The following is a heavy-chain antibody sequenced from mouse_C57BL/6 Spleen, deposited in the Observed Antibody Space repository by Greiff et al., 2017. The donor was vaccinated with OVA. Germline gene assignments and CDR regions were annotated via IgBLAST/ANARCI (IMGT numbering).Heavy chain of an antibody. CDR1: GYTFTSYD. Sequence: QVQLQQSGPELVKPGASVKLSCKASGYTFTSYDINWVKQRPGQGLEWIGWIYPRDGSTKYNEKFKGKATLTVDTSSSTAYMELHSLTSEDSAVYCCAPYYYGSPHWYFDVWGTGTTVTVSS. V-gene: IGHV1-85*01. D-gene: IGHD1-1*01. CDR2: IYPRDGST. CDR3: APYYYGSPHWYFDV. J-gene: IGHJ1*03.